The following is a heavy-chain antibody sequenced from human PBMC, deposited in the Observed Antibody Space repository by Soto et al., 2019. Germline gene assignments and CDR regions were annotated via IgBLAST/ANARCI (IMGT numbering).Heavy chain of an antibody. CDR1: GDSMARGSYY. CDR3: ARPLDFGNGYFTASMDV. D-gene: IGHD3-3*01. V-gene: IGHV4-39*02. J-gene: IGHJ6*03. CDR2: FYYTGST. Sequence: PSETLSLTCVVSGDSMARGSYYWAWIRQPPGKGLEWIGSFYYTGSTNYNPSLKSRVTVSADTSNNHFSLRLTSVTAADTAVYYCARPLDFGNGYFTASMDVWGKGTTVTSP.